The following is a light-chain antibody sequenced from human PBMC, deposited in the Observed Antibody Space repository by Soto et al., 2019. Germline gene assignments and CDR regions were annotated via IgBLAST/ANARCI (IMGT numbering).Light chain of an antibody. CDR2: DAS. CDR3: QQYNTYSWT. V-gene: IGKV1-5*01. Sequence: DIQMTQSPSSLSASVGDRVTITCRASQSINTWLAWYQQKPGKAPNLLIYDASTLESGVPSRFSGSGSGTDFTLTISSLQPDDFATYHCQQYNTYSWTFGQGTKVES. CDR1: QSINTW. J-gene: IGKJ1*01.